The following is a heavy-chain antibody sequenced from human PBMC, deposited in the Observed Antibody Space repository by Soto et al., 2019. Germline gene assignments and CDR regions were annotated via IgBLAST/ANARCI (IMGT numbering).Heavy chain of an antibody. Sequence: QAQLVQSGAEVKKPGASVKVSCKTSDYTFSSYGISWVRQAPGQGREWMGCISGYNGDIRLAQRLQGRLTLTTDTSTNTAYLDLRSLTSDDTDVYFCAREQAVFPSPLDNWGQGTLVTVSS. J-gene: IGHJ4*02. V-gene: IGHV1-18*01. CDR2: ISGYNGDI. CDR3: AREQAVFPSPLDN. CDR1: DYTFSSYG.